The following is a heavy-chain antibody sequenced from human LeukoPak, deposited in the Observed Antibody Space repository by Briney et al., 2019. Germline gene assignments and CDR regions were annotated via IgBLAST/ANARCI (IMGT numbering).Heavy chain of an antibody. CDR2: IYHSGST. J-gene: IGHJ5*02. D-gene: IGHD3-22*01. CDR3: ARGLVVGAGRFDP. V-gene: IGHV4-4*02. CDR1: GGSISSSNW. Sequence: SGTLSLTCAVSGGSISSSNWWSWVRQPPGKGLEWIGEIYHSGSTNYNPFLKSRVTISVDTSKNQFSLNLRSVTTADTGVYFCARGLVVGAGRFDPWGQGTLAIVSS.